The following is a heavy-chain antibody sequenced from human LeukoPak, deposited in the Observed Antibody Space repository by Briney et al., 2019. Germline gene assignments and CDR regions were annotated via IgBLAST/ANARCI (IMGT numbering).Heavy chain of an antibody. CDR1: GGSIISGNW. D-gene: IGHD3-3*01. CDR3: ASSDGQPPRFDSSYDVFVY. V-gene: IGHV4-4*02. J-gene: IGHJ4*02. CDR2: IYHSGRT. Sequence: PSETPSLTCAVSGGSIISGNWWSWVRQPPGKGLEWIGEIYHSGRTSYNPSLKSRVTISLDKSKNQFSLNLSSVTAADTALYYCASSDGQPPRFDSSYDVFVYWGQGTLVTVSS.